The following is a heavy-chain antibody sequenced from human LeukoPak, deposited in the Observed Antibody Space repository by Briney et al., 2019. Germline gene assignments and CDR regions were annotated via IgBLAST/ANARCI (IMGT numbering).Heavy chain of an antibody. CDR3: TYGDYSDY. Sequence: PGGSLRLSCAASGFTFSSYGMHWVLQAPGKGLEWVAFIRYDGSNKYYADSVKGRFTISRDNSKNTLYLQMNSLRAEDTAVYYCTYGDYSDYWGQGTLVTVSS. CDR2: IRYDGSNK. J-gene: IGHJ4*02. CDR1: GFTFSSYG. D-gene: IGHD4-17*01. V-gene: IGHV3-30*02.